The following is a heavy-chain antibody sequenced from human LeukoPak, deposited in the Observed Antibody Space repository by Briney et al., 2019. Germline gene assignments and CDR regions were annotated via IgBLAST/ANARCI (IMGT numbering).Heavy chain of an antibody. J-gene: IGHJ6*02. CDR1: GYTFTSYD. CDR3: ARAPRLAVARVLRYYYYGMDV. CDR2: MNPNSGNT. D-gene: IGHD2-15*01. Sequence: ASVKVSCKASGYTFTSYDINWVRQATGQGLEWMGWMNPNSGNTGYAQKFQGRVTMTRNTSISTAYMELSSLRSEDTAVYYCARAPRLAVARVLRYYYYGMDVWGQGTTVTVSS. V-gene: IGHV1-8*01.